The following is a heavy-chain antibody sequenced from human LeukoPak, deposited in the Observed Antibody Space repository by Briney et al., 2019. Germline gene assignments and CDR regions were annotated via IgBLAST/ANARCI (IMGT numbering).Heavy chain of an antibody. J-gene: IGHJ6*03. CDR2: ISGSGGST. V-gene: IGHV3-23*01. Sequence: GGSLRLSCAASGFTFSSYAMSWVRQAPGKGLEWVSGISGSGGSTYYADSVKGRFSISRDNSKNTLYLQMGSLRTEDIAVYYCWKVGEGRYYQYLFMDVWGKGTTVTVSS. D-gene: IGHD3-16*01. CDR1: GFTFSSYA. CDR3: WKVGEGRYYQYLFMDV.